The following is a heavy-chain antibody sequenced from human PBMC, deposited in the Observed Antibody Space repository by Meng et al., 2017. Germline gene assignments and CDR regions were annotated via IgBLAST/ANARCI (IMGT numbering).Heavy chain of an antibody. D-gene: IGHD3-22*01. CDR3: ARATYYYDSSGLDY. Sequence: GESLKISCAASGFTVSSNYMSWVRQAPGKGLEWVSVIYSGGSTYYADSVKGRLTISRDNAKNSLYLQMNSLRAEDTAVYYCARATYYYDSSGLDYWGQGTLVTVSS. V-gene: IGHV3-53*01. J-gene: IGHJ4*02. CDR2: IYSGGST. CDR1: GFTVSSNY.